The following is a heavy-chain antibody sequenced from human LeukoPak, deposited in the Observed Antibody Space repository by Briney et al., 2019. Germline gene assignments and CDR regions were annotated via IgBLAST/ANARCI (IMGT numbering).Heavy chain of an antibody. D-gene: IGHD5-18*01. CDR3: ARARDTAMVTLPFDY. J-gene: IGHJ4*02. V-gene: IGHV3-53*01. CDR2: IYSGGST. Sequence: GGSLRLSCGVSGFIFSDYWMNWVRQAPGKGLEWVSVIYSGGSTYYADSVKGRFTISRDNSKNTLYLQMNSLRAEDTAVYYCARARDTAMVTLPFDYWGQGTLVTVSS. CDR1: GFIFSDYW.